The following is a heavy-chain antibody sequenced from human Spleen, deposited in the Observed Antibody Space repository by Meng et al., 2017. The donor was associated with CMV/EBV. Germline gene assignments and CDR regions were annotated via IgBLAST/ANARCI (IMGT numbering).Heavy chain of an antibody. CDR1: GFTFTSYA. Sequence: GGSLRLSCAASGFTFTSYAMHWVRQAPGKGLDWVSYINAGGDSTYYADSVKGRFTISSDNSKNTLYLQMNSLRADDTAIYYCAKQGLAIAAAGTFDYWGQGILVTVSS. V-gene: IGHV3-23*01. D-gene: IGHD6-13*01. CDR2: INAGGDST. CDR3: AKQGLAIAAAGTFDY. J-gene: IGHJ4*02.